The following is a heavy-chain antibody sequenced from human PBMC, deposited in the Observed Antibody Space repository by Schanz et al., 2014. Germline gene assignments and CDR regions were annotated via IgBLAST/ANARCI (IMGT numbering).Heavy chain of an antibody. D-gene: IGHD2-21*01. CDR2: ISSGGGST. V-gene: IGHV3-23*04. Sequence: EVQLVESGGGLVQPGGSLRLSCVSSGFSFTIYAMSWVRQAPGKGLEWVSCISSGGGSTYYADSVKGRFTISRDSSKNTLILQMNRLSTEDTAEYYATRLDAEYRGGTGFRAFDFWGQGTLVTVSS. J-gene: IGHJ4*02. CDR3: TRLDAEYRGGTGFRAFDF. CDR1: GFSFTIYA.